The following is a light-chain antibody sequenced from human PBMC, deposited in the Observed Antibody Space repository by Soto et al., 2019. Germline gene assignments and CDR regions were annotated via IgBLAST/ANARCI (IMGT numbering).Light chain of an antibody. CDR3: QQYGSSPPLT. V-gene: IGKV3-20*01. Sequence: EIVLTQSPGTLSLSPGERATLSCRASQSVSSSYFAWYQQKPDQPPRLLIYGASSRATGIPDRFSGSGSGTDFTLTISRREPEDVAVYYCQQYGSSPPLTFGGGTKVEIK. CDR1: QSVSSSY. J-gene: IGKJ4*01. CDR2: GAS.